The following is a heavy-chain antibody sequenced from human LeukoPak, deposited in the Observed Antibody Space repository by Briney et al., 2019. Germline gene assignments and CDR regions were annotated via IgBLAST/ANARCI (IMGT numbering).Heavy chain of an antibody. CDR1: GGTFSSYA. J-gene: IGHJ6*03. Sequence: SVKVSCKASGGTFSSYAISWVRQAPGQGLEWMGGIIPIFGTANYAQKFQGRVTITADESTSTAYMELSSLRSEDTAVYYCARDLMVRGPMDVWGKGTTVTVSS. V-gene: IGHV1-69*01. CDR2: IIPIFGTA. CDR3: ARDLMVRGPMDV. D-gene: IGHD3-10*01.